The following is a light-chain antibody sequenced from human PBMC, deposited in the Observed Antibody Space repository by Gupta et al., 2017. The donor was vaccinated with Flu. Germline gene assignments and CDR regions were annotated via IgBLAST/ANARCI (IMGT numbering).Light chain of an antibody. CDR3: GTWDSTLDVYV. Sequence: SSSNIGNKYVSWYQQLPGTAPKLLIYENNKRPSGIPDRFSGSWSGTSATLGITRLQTGDEADYHCGTWDSTLDVYVFGGGTKVTVL. CDR2: ENN. V-gene: IGLV1-51*02. CDR1: SSNIGNKY. J-gene: IGLJ3*02.